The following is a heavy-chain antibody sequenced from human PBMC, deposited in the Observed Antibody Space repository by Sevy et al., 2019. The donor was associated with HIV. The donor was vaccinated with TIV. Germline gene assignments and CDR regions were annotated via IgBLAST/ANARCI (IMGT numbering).Heavy chain of an antibody. CDR2: ISAGGART. V-gene: IGHV3-23*01. CDR3: ASLLTEDPFDI. CDR1: GITFSSYA. J-gene: IGHJ3*02. Sequence: GGSLRLSCAASGITFSSYAMSWVRQAPGKGLEWVSGISAGGARTYHADSVKGRFTMSGDKSKNTLYLQMNSLTAEDTAVYYCASLLTEDPFDIWGQGTMVTVSS. D-gene: IGHD3-10*01.